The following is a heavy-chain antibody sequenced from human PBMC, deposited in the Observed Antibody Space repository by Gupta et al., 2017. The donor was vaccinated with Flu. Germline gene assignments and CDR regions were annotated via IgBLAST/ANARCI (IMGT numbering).Heavy chain of an antibody. Sequence: QVQLQESGPGLVKPSETLSLTCTVSGGSISSYYWSWIRQPPGKGLEWIGYIYYSGSTNYNPSLKSRVTISVDTSKNQFSLKLSSVTAADTAVYYCARDFTRHNWNDGPVSDAFDIWGQGTMVTVSS. V-gene: IGHV4-59*01. CDR2: IYYSGST. CDR3: ARDFTRHNWNDGPVSDAFDI. D-gene: IGHD1-1*01. J-gene: IGHJ3*02. CDR1: GGSISSYY.